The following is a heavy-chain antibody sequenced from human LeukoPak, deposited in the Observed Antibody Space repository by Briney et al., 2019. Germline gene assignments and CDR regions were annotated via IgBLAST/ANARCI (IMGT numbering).Heavy chain of an antibody. V-gene: IGHV1-2*04. J-gene: IGHJ5*02. CDR1: GGTFSSYA. CDR2: INPNSGGT. Sequence: WASVKVSCKASGGTFSSYAISWVRQAPGQGLEWMGWINPNSGGTNYAQKFQGWVTMTRDTSISTAYMELSRLRSDDTAVYYCARVSSWYGDWFDPWGQGTLVTVSS. D-gene: IGHD6-13*01. CDR3: ARVSSWYGDWFDP.